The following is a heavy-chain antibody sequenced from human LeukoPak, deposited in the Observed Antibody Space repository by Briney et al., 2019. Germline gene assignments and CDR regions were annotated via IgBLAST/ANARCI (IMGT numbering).Heavy chain of an antibody. J-gene: IGHJ6*03. CDR1: GGSFSGYY. Sequence: SETLSLTCAVYGGSFSGYYWGWIRQPPGKGLEWIGEINHSGSTNYNPSLKSRVTISVDTSKNQFSLKLSSVTAADTAVYYCARGRRYDFWSGYYHYYYYMDVWGKGTTVTVSS. D-gene: IGHD3-3*01. CDR2: INHSGST. V-gene: IGHV4-34*01. CDR3: ARGRRYDFWSGYYHYYYYMDV.